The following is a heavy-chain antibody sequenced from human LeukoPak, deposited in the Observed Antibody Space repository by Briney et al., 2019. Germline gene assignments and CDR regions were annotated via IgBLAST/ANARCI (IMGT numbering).Heavy chain of an antibody. J-gene: IGHJ5*02. D-gene: IGHD6-19*01. CDR2: IYWDDDK. V-gene: IGHV2-5*02. CDR1: GFSLSTSGVG. Sequence: SGPTLVNPTQTLTLTCTFSGFSLSTSGVGVGWIRQPPGKALEWPALIYWDDDKRYSPSLKNRLTITKDNSKNQVILIMTDVDAVGTATYYCAHRRSSGSNWFDPWGQGTLVIVSS. CDR3: AHRRSSGSNWFDP.